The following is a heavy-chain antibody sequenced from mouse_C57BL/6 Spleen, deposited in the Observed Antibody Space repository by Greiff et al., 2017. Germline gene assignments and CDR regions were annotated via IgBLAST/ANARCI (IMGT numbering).Heavy chain of an antibody. CDR1: GFTFSDYG. V-gene: IGHV5-17*01. Sequence: EVNVVESGGGLVKPGGSLKLSCAASGFTFSDYGMHWVRQAPEKGLEWVAYISSGSSTIYYADTVKGRFTISRDNAKNTLFLQMTSRRSEDTAMYYCACLGGYDAWFAYWGQGTLVTVSA. CDR2: ISSGSSTI. CDR3: ACLGGYDAWFAY. J-gene: IGHJ3*01. D-gene: IGHD2-2*01.